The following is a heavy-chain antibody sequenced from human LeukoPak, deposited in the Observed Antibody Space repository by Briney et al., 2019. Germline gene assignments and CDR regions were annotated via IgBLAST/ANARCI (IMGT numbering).Heavy chain of an antibody. V-gene: IGHV3-21*01. CDR2: ISSSSSYI. J-gene: IGHJ4*02. CDR1: GFTFSSYS. CDR3: ARDSSSWYIGGY. D-gene: IGHD6-13*01. Sequence: GGSLRLSCAASGFTFSSYSMNWVRQAPGKGLEWVSSISSSSSYIYYADSVKGRFTISRDNAKNSLYLQMNSLRAEDTAVYYCARDSSSWYIGGYWGQGTLVTVSS.